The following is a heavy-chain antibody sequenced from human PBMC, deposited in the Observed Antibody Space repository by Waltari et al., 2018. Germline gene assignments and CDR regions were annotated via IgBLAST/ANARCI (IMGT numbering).Heavy chain of an antibody. D-gene: IGHD2-21*02. CDR3: ARADMVVTPDGMDV. Sequence: QVQLQESGPGLVKPSETLSLTCTVSGGSISSHYWRWIRQPPGKGLEWIGYIYYSGSTNYNPSLKSRVTISVDTSKNQFSLKLSSVTAADTAVYYCARADMVVTPDGMDVWGQGTTVTVSS. J-gene: IGHJ6*02. CDR2: IYYSGST. V-gene: IGHV4-59*11. CDR1: GGSISSHY.